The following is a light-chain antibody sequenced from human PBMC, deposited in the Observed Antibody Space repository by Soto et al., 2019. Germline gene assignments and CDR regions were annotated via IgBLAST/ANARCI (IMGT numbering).Light chain of an antibody. CDR1: KLGDKY. CDR3: QAWDSSIGVV. V-gene: IGLV3-1*01. J-gene: IGLJ2*01. CDR2: QDS. Sequence: SYELTQPPSVSVSPGQTATITCSGDKLGDKYACWYQQKPGQSPVVVIHQDSKRPSGIPERFSGSNSGNTATLTISETQAMDEADYYCQAWDSSIGVVFGGGTKLTVL.